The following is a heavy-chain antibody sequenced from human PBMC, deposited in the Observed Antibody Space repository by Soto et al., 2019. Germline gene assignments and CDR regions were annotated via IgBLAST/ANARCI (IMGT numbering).Heavy chain of an antibody. CDR1: GFTFSSYG. CDR2: IWYDGSNK. Sequence: QVQLVESGGGVVQPGRSLRLSCAASGFTFSSYGMHWVRQAPGKGLEWVAVIWYDGSNKYYADSVKGRFTISRDNSKNSLYLQMISLRAEGTAVYYCARDPGVVVPADCYFDLWGRGTLVTVSS. J-gene: IGHJ2*01. CDR3: ARDPGVVVPADCYFDL. D-gene: IGHD2-2*01. V-gene: IGHV3-33*01.